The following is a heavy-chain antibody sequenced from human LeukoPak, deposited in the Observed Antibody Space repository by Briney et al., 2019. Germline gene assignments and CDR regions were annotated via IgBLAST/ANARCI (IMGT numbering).Heavy chain of an antibody. J-gene: IGHJ4*02. Sequence: ASVKVSCKASGYTFTSYGFSWVRLAPGPGLEWMGWSSAYNGNTNYAQKLQGRVTMTTDKSTSTAYMELRSLRSDDTAVYYCARAYYFDYWGQGTLVTVSS. V-gene: IGHV1-18*01. CDR3: ARAYYFDY. CDR2: SSAYNGNT. CDR1: GYTFTSYG.